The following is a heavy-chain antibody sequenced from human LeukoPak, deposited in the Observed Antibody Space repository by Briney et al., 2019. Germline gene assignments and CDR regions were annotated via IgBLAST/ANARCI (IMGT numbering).Heavy chain of an antibody. CDR1: GGSISGWY. D-gene: IGHD6-19*01. CDR3: ARETSLAGFASGLGFNY. V-gene: IGHV4-59*01. Sequence: SETLSLTCTVSGGSISGWYWSWIRQPPGKGLEWIGNIYGSGYTNYNPSLKSRVTMSIDTSKNHSSLKLTSVTAADTATYYCARETSLAGFASGLGFNYWGQGILVSVSS. J-gene: IGHJ4*02. CDR2: IYGSGYT.